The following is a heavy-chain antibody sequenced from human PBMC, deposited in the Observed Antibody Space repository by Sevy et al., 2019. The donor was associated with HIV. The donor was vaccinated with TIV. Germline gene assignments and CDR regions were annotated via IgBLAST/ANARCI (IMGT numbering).Heavy chain of an antibody. Sequence: GGSLRLSCVGSGFTFREYSMNWVRQAPGKGLEWVSYISSSRYTIYYADSVTGRFTISRDNVKNSLYLQMNSLRAEDTAVYYCARGPRWYYFDYWGQGTLVTVSS. CDR3: ARGPRWYYFDY. D-gene: IGHD2-15*01. CDR2: ISSSRYTI. V-gene: IGHV3-48*01. J-gene: IGHJ4*02. CDR1: GFTFREYS.